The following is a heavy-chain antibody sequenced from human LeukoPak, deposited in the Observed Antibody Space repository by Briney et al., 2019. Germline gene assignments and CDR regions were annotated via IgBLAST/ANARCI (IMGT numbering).Heavy chain of an antibody. CDR1: GYTFTSYD. CDR2: MNPNSGNT. V-gene: IGHV1-8*03. Sequence: ASVKVSCKASGYTFTSYDINWVRQATGQGLEWMGWMNPNSGNTGYAQKFQGRVTITRNTSISTAYMELSSLRSEDTAVYYCARGAITIFGVGLDYWGQGTLVTVSS. CDR3: ARGAITIFGVGLDY. J-gene: IGHJ4*02. D-gene: IGHD3-3*01.